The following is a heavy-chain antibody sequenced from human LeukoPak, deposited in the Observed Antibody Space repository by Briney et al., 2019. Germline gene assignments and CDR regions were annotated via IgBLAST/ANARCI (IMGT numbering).Heavy chain of an antibody. CDR3: ARRHLSTYYDFWSGQADAFDI. D-gene: IGHD3-3*01. V-gene: IGHV4-39*01. J-gene: IGHJ3*02. CDR2: IYYSGST. CDR1: GGSISSSSYY. Sequence: SETLSLTCTVSGGSISSSSYYWGWIRQPPGKGLEWIGSIYYSGSTYYNPSLKSRVTISVDTSKNQFSLKLSSVTAADTAVYYCARRHLSTYYDFWSGQADAFDIWGQGTMVTVSS.